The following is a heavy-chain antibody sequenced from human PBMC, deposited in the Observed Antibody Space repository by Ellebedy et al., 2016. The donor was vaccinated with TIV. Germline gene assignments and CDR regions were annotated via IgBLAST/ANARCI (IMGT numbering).Heavy chain of an antibody. D-gene: IGHD3-9*01. J-gene: IGHJ3*02. Sequence: ASVKVSCKASGYTFTGYYMHWVRQAPGQGLEWMGWINPNSGGTNYAQKFQGRVTMTRDTSISTAYMELSRLRSDDTAVYYCARPYYDILTGYHHTSAFDIWGQGTMVTVSS. CDR2: INPNSGGT. V-gene: IGHV1-2*02. CDR3: ARPYYDILTGYHHTSAFDI. CDR1: GYTFTGYY.